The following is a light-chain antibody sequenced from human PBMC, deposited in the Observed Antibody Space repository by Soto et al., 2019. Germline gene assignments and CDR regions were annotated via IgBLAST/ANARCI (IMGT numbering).Light chain of an antibody. CDR1: TSDIGGYYF. Sequence: ALTQPASVSGSPGQSITISCTGTTSDIGGYYFVSWYQQHPVKAPKLMIYDVSNRPSGVSNRFSGFKSGNTASLTISGLQAEDEADYYCSSYRSSNTPFVFGTGTKVTVL. V-gene: IGLV2-14*01. CDR3: SSYRSSNTPFV. CDR2: DVS. J-gene: IGLJ1*01.